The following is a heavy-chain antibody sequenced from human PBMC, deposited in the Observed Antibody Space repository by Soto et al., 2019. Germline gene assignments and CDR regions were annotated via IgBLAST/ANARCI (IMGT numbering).Heavy chain of an antibody. Sequence: VGSLRLSCAASEFTISNAWMNWARQAPGKGLEWVGRIKTKSEGEATDYAAPLKGRFTISRDDSKNTLFLQMNSLKTEDKAVYYCTTGSVEGAWGQGDTVTVS. D-gene: IGHD2-15*01. V-gene: IGHV3-15*07. CDR3: TTGSVEGA. J-gene: IGHJ6*02. CDR2: IKTKSEGEAT. CDR1: EFTISNAW.